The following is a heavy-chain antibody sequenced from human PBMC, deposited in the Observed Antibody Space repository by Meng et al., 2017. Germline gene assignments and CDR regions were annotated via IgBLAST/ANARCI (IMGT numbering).Heavy chain of an antibody. V-gene: IGHV4-59*12. J-gene: IGHJ5*02. CDR3: ARADIVVVVAATPNSANWFDP. CDR1: GGSISSYY. CDR2: IYYSGST. D-gene: IGHD2-15*01. Sequence: SETLSLTCTVSGGSISSYYWSWIRQPPGKGLEWIGRIYYSGSTYYNPSLKSRVTISVDTSKNQFSLKLSSVTAADTAVYYCARADIVVVVAATPNSANWFDPWGQGTLVTVSS.